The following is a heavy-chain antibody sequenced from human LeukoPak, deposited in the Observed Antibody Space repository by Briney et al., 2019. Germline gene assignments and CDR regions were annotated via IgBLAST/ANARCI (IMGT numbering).Heavy chain of an antibody. V-gene: IGHV4-59*08. J-gene: IGHJ4*02. CDR1: GGSISTYY. D-gene: IGHD6-19*01. CDR3: ARQVGYSSGWYIY. CDR2: IYYSGST. Sequence: KASETLSLTCTVSGGSISTYYWSWIRQPPGKGLEWIGHIYYSGSTNYNPSLKSRVTISVDTSNNQFSLKLTSVTAADTAVYYCARQVGYSSGWYIYWGQGTLVTVSS.